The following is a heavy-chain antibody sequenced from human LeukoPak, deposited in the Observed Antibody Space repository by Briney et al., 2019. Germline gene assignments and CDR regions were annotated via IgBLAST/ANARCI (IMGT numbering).Heavy chain of an antibody. J-gene: IGHJ6*03. CDR3: ARGRHDLAGFYYYMDV. CDR1: GYTFTSYD. V-gene: IGHV1-8*03. Sequence: ASVKVSCKASGYTFTSYDINWVRQATGQGLEWMGWMNPNSGNTGYAQKFQGRVTITRNTSISTAYMELSSLRSEDTAVYYCARGRHDLAGFYYYMDVWGKGTTVTVSS. CDR2: MNPNSGNT. D-gene: IGHD6-13*01.